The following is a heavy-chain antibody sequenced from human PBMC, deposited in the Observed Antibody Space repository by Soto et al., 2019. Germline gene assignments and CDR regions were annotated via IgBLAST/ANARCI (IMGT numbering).Heavy chain of an antibody. CDR3: ARSGYCSDGSCYNLDY. V-gene: IGHV5-10-1*01. CDR1: GYSFTTTW. J-gene: IGHJ4*02. Sequence: PGESLKISCKGSGYSFTTTWISWVRQMPGKGLEWMGRIDPTDSYTNYSPSFQGHVTISADKSISTAYLQWSSLKASDTAMYYCARSGYCSDGSCYNLDYWGRGTLVTVSS. D-gene: IGHD2-15*01. CDR2: IDPTDSYT.